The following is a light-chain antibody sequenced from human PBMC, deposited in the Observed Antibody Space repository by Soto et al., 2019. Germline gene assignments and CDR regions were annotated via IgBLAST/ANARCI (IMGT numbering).Light chain of an antibody. V-gene: IGKV3-20*01. Sequence: EIVLTQSPGTLSVSPGERATLSCRASQTISSNYLAWYQQKPGQAPSLLIYGAPSRATGIPDRFSGSGSGTDITLTISRLEPEDSAIYYCQQYVSWTFGQGTKVEIK. CDR3: QQYVSWT. J-gene: IGKJ1*01. CDR2: GAP. CDR1: QTISSNY.